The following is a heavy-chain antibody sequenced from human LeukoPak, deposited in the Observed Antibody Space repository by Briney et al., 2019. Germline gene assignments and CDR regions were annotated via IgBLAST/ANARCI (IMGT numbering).Heavy chain of an antibody. CDR1: GGSFSGYY. V-gene: IGHV4-34*01. CDR3: ARGGYDYVWGSYRSLYYYYYMDV. Sequence: PSETLSLTCAVYGGSFSGYYWSWLRQPPGKGLEWIGEINHSGSTNYNPSLKSRVTISVDTSKNQFSLKLSSVTAADTAVYYCARGGYDYVWGSYRSLYYYYYMDVWGKGTTVTVSS. J-gene: IGHJ6*03. D-gene: IGHD3-16*02. CDR2: INHSGST.